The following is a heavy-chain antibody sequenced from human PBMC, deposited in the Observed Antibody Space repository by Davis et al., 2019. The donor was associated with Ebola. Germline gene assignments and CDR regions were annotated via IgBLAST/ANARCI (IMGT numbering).Heavy chain of an antibody. CDR2: IWYDGSNK. J-gene: IGHJ4*02. CDR3: ARGPDEVDY. Sequence: GESLKISCAASGFTFSSYGMHWVRQAPGKGLEWVAVIWYDGSNKYYADSVKGRFTISRDNSKNTLYLQMNSLRAEDTAVYYCARGPDEVDYWGQGTLVTVSS. CDR1: GFTFSSYG. V-gene: IGHV3-33*01.